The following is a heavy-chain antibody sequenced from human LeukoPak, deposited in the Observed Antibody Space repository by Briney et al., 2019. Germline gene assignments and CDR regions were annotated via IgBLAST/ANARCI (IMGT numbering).Heavy chain of an antibody. CDR3: ARDNSGRDEAWWFNP. J-gene: IGHJ5*02. CDR2: ISPSGGST. Sequence: GASVKVSCKASGYTFTSYYMHWVRQAPGQGLEWMGIISPSGGSTSYAQKFQGRVTLTRDMSTSTDYLELSSLRSDVTALYYCARDNSGRDEAWWFNPWGQGTLVTVSS. V-gene: IGHV1-46*01. D-gene: IGHD3-10*01. CDR1: GYTFTSYY.